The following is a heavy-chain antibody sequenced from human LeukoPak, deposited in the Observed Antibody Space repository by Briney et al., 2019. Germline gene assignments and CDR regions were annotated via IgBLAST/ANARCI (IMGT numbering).Heavy chain of an antibody. Sequence: WASVKVSCKASGYTFTSYDINWARQATGQGLEWMGWMNPNSGNTGYAQKFQGRVTMTRNTSISTAYMELSSLRSEDTAVYYCARFYSGWPWDYYYYYGMDVWGQGTTVTVSS. CDR3: ARFYSGWPWDYYYYYGMDV. CDR1: GYTFTSYD. CDR2: MNPNSGNT. J-gene: IGHJ6*02. D-gene: IGHD6-19*01. V-gene: IGHV1-8*01.